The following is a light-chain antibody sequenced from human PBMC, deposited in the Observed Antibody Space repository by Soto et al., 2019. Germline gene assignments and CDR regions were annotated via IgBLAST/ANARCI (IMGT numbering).Light chain of an antibody. CDR1: EVISQW. J-gene: IGKJ1*01. CDR2: AAS. V-gene: IGKV1-12*01. Sequence: DIQMTQSPSSVSAPVGDRVTITCRATEVISQWLAWYQQKPGKPPRLLIYAASTLQNGVPSRFSGSGFGTDFTLTINSLQPEDSGTYYCQQANSFPQTFSLGTRVEIK. CDR3: QQANSFPQT.